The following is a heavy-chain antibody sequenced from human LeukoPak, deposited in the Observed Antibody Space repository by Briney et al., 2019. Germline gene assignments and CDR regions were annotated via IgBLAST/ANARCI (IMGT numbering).Heavy chain of an antibody. Sequence: SVKVSCKASGGTFSSYAISWVRQAPGQGLEWMGGIISIFGTANYAQKFQGRVTITADESTSTAYMELSSLRSEDTAVYYCARDGDYYDSSGYPGDWGQGTLVTVSS. J-gene: IGHJ4*02. D-gene: IGHD3-22*01. CDR2: IISIFGTA. CDR3: ARDGDYYDSSGYPGD. CDR1: GGTFSSYA. V-gene: IGHV1-69*13.